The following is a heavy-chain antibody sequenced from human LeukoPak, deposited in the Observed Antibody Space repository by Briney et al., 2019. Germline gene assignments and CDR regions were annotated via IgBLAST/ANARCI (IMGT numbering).Heavy chain of an antibody. CDR2: INPKSGDA. Sequence: GASVKVSCKASGSTFSDYHINWVRQASGQGPEWMGWINPKSGDAKYGQAFQGRVTMTRDTSISTAYMELNRLRFDDTAIYYCARGEYSNGYPYRLDSWGQGTLVTVSS. D-gene: IGHD3-16*01. CDR3: ARGEYSNGYPYRLDS. CDR1: GSTFSDYH. J-gene: IGHJ4*02. V-gene: IGHV1-2*02.